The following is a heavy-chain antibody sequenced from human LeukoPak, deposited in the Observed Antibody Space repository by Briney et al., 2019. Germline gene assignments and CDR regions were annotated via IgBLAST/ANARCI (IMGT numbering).Heavy chain of an antibody. CDR3: ARGILEMATYSDY. CDR1: GFTFSSYE. CDR2: ISSSGSTI. J-gene: IGHJ4*02. V-gene: IGHV3-48*03. D-gene: IGHD5-24*01. Sequence: GGSLRLSCAASGFTFSSYEMNWVRQAPGKGLEWVSYISSSGSTIYYADSVKGRFTISRDNSKNTLYLQMNSLRAEDTAVYYCARGILEMATYSDYWGQGTLVTVSS.